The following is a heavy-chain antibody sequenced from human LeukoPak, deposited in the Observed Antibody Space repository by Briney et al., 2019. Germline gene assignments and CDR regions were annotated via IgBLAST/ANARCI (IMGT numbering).Heavy chain of an antibody. CDR1: GFTFSSYA. CDR3: VRDQAGFDY. V-gene: IGHV3-64*01. D-gene: IGHD6-19*01. J-gene: IGHJ4*02. CDR2: ISSNGGST. Sequence: GGSLRLSCAASGFTFSSYAMQWVRQAPGKGLEYVSTISSNGGSTYYANSVKGRFTISRDNSKNTLYLQMGSLRAEDMAVYYCVRDQAGFDYWGQGTLVTVSS.